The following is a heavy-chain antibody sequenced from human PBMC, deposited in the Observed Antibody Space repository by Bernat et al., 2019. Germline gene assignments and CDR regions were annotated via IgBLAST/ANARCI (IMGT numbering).Heavy chain of an antibody. CDR2: ISYDGSNK. D-gene: IGHD3-3*01. J-gene: IGHJ4*02. CDR1: GFTFSSYG. CDR3: AKAFAVTVLDY. V-gene: IGHV3-30*18. Sequence: QVQLVESGGGVVQPGRSLRLSCAASGFTFSSYGMHWVRQAPGKGLEWVAVISYDGSNKYYADSVKGRFTISRDNSKNTLYLQMNSLRAEDTAVYYYAKAFAVTVLDYWGQGTLVTVSS.